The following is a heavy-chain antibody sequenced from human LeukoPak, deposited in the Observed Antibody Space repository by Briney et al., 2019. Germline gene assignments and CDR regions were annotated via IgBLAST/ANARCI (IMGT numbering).Heavy chain of an antibody. CDR1: GGTFSSYA. CDR3: ARETTKGATTPGDAFDI. Sequence: SVKVSCKASGGTFSSYAISWVRQAPGQGLEWMGRIIPIFGTANYAQKFQGRVTVTTDESTSTAYMELSSLRSEDTAVYYCARETTKGATTPGDAFDIWGQGTMVTVS. J-gene: IGHJ3*02. D-gene: IGHD1-26*01. V-gene: IGHV1-69*05. CDR2: IIPIFGTA.